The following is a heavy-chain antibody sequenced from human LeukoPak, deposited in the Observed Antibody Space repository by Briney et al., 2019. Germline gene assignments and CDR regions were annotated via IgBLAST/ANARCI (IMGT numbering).Heavy chain of an antibody. Sequence: KTGGSLRLSCAASGFTFSSYSMNWVRQAPGKGLEWVSSISSSSSYIYYADSVKGRFTISRDNAKNSLYLQMNSLRAEDTAVYYCARDPRVQGSGYYRGYFDYWGQGTLVTVSS. D-gene: IGHD3-22*01. CDR2: ISSSSSYI. J-gene: IGHJ4*02. CDR1: GFTFSSYS. CDR3: ARDPRVQGSGYYRGYFDY. V-gene: IGHV3-21*01.